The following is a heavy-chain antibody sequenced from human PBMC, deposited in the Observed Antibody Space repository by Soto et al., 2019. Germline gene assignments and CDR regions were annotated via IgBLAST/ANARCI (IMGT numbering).Heavy chain of an antibody. V-gene: IGHV1-18*01. D-gene: IGHD2-8*01. CDR2: ISGYNGDA. Sequence: ASVKVSCKASGYTFTRYGISWVRQAPGQGLEWMGWISGYNGDANYAQSFQGRVSMTIDTSTTTAYMELRTLTSDDRAVYYCAKNGQPPYYYYGMDVWGQGTTVTVSS. J-gene: IGHJ6*02. CDR3: AKNGQPPYYYYGMDV. CDR1: GYTFTRYG.